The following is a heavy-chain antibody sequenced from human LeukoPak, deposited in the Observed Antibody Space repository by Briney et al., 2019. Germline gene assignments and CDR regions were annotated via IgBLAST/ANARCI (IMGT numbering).Heavy chain of an antibody. V-gene: IGHV4-31*03. CDR2: IYHSGST. CDR1: GGSISSGGYY. CDR3: AKSATTVTSTFFDY. J-gene: IGHJ4*02. Sequence: SETLSLTCTVSGGSISSGGYYWSWIRQHPGKGLEWIGFIYHSGSTYYNPSLKSRVTISIDRSKNQFSLKLRSVTAADTAVYYCAKSATTVTSTFFDYWGQGTLVTVSS. D-gene: IGHD4-17*01.